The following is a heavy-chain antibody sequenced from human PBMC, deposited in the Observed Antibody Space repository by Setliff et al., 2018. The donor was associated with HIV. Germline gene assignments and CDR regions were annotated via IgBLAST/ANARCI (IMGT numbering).Heavy chain of an antibody. V-gene: IGHV4-38-2*02. D-gene: IGHD6-19*01. CDR3: ARDRSFSGIAVAPTGLGY. Sequence: SETLSLTCDVSDYSISSGYYWGWVRQPPGRGLQWVGSIHHSGTTYYNPSLKSRDTISVDTSKNQFSLKLSSVTAADTAVYYCARDRSFSGIAVAPTGLGYWGQGTLVTVSS. CDR2: IHHSGTT. CDR1: DYSISSGYY. J-gene: IGHJ4*02.